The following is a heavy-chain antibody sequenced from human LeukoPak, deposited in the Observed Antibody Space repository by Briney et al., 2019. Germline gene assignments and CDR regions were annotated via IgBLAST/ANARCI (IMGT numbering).Heavy chain of an antibody. CDR2: ISGSGGST. Sequence: SGGSLRLSCAASGFTFSSYAMSWVRQAPGKGLEWVSAISGSGGSTYYADSVRGRFTIYSDNSKNTLYLQMNSLRAEDTAVYYCAKRAGHSSSWYEAFDYWGQGTLVTVSS. CDR3: AKRAGHSSSWYEAFDY. CDR1: GFTFSSYA. D-gene: IGHD6-13*01. J-gene: IGHJ4*02. V-gene: IGHV3-23*01.